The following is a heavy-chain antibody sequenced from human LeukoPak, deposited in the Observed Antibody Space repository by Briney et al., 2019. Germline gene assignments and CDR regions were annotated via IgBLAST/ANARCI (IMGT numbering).Heavy chain of an antibody. CDR1: GGSISRYY. V-gene: IGHV4-59*01. CDR2: IHYSGST. Sequence: SETLSLTCTVSGGSISRYYWNWIRQPPGERLEWIGWIHYSGSTAYNPSLEGRVTMSVDTSKNHISLKMTSVTAADTATYYCARARYYSGYDFFPDYWGQGTLVTVSS. D-gene: IGHD5-12*01. J-gene: IGHJ4*02. CDR3: ARARYYSGYDFFPDY.